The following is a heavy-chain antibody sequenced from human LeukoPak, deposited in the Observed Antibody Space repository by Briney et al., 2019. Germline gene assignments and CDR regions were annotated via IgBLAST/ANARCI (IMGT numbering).Heavy chain of an antibody. D-gene: IGHD3-22*01. J-gene: IGHJ6*02. CDR3: ARGSGGYYDSGRRYYYGMDV. Sequence: GGSLRLSCAASGFTVSSNYTSWVRQAPGKGLEWVSVIYSGGSTYHADSVKGRFTISRDNSKNTLYLQMNSLRAEDTAVYYCARGSGGYYDSGRRYYYGMDVWGQGTTVTVSS. CDR2: IYSGGST. CDR1: GFTVSSNY. V-gene: IGHV3-66*01.